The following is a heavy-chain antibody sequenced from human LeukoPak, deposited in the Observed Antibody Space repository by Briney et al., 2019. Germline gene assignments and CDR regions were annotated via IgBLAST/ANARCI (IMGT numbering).Heavy chain of an antibody. CDR1: GGSISSSGYY. V-gene: IGHV4-31*03. J-gene: IGHJ6*04. CDR2: IYYSGST. D-gene: IGHD3-10*01. Sequence: PSETLSLTCTVSGGSISSSGYYWSWIRQHPGKGLEWIGYIYYSGSTYYNPSLKSRVTISVDTSKNQFSLKLSSVTAADTAVYYCARDQSGYYGSGSYGMDVWGKGTTVTVSS. CDR3: ARDQSGYYGSGSYGMDV.